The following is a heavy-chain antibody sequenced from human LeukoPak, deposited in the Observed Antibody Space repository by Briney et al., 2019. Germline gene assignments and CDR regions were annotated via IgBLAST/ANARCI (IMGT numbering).Heavy chain of an antibody. D-gene: IGHD6-13*01. J-gene: IGHJ4*02. Sequence: GGSLRLSCAASGFTFSSYGMHWVRQAPGKGLEWVAVISYDGSNKYYADSVKGRFTISRDNSKNTLYLQMNSLRAEDTAVYYCAKDRSSSWHYFGYWGQGTLVTVSS. CDR1: GFTFSSYG. CDR3: AKDRSSSWHYFGY. CDR2: ISYDGSNK. V-gene: IGHV3-30*18.